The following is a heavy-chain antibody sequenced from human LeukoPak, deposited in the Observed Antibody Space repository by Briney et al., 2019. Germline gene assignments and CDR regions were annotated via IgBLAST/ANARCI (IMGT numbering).Heavy chain of an antibody. CDR2: IRYDGSNK. Sequence: PGGSLRLSCAASGFTFSSYGMHWVRQAPGKGLEWVAFIRYDGSNKYYADSVKGRFTISRDNSKNSLFLQMNSLRAEDTAVYYCARDGRHYYGSGNYYSKDAFDIWGQGTMVTVSS. CDR3: ARDGRHYYGSGNYYSKDAFDI. CDR1: GFTFSSYG. J-gene: IGHJ3*02. V-gene: IGHV3-30*02. D-gene: IGHD3-10*01.